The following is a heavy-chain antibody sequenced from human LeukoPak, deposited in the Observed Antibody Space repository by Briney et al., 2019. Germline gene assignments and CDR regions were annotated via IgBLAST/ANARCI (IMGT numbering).Heavy chain of an antibody. CDR3: ARGVGIAAAGTGWFDP. Sequence: SETLSLTCSVSGFSISSDYYWGWIRQPPGKGLDWIGSVYHRGNTYYNPSLNSRVTISLDTSKNQFSLKLNSVTAADTAVYFCARGVGIAAAGTGWFDPWSHGTLVSVSS. J-gene: IGHJ5*02. CDR2: VYHRGNT. V-gene: IGHV4-38-2*02. D-gene: IGHD6-13*01. CDR1: GFSISSDYY.